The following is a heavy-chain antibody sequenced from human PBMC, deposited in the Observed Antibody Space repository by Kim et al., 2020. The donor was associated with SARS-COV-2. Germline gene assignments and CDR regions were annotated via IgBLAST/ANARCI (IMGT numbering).Heavy chain of an antibody. J-gene: IGHJ3*02. D-gene: IGHD1-26*01. Sequence: SETLSLTCTVSGYSISSGYYWGWIRQPPGKGLEWIGSIYHSGSTYYNPSLKSRVTISVDTSKNQFSLKLSSVTAADTAVYYCARDSKWELLNAFDIWGQG. CDR1: GYSISSGYY. V-gene: IGHV4-38-2*02. CDR2: IYHSGST. CDR3: ARDSKWELLNAFDI.